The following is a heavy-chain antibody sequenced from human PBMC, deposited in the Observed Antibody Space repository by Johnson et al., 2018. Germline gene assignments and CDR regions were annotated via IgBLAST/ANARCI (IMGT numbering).Heavy chain of an antibody. CDR3: TADYFGSDLI. CDR1: GFNFIDSW. D-gene: IGHD3-10*01. J-gene: IGHJ3*02. Sequence: EVQLVESGGGLVEPGGSLRLSCAASGFNFIDSWMNWVRQAPGKGLEWVGLIKNKRDGGTTDHAAHVKGRFIISRDDSKNTVYLQMNSLETEDTAGYYCTADYFGSDLIWGQGTMVTVSS. V-gene: IGHV3-15*07. CDR2: IKNKRDGGTT.